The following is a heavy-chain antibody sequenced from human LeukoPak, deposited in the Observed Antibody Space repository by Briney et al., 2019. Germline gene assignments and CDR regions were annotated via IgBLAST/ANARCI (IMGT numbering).Heavy chain of an antibody. D-gene: IGHD3-16*02. CDR1: GFIFYSYA. CDR2: ITSNGGST. J-gene: IGHJ4*02. CDR3: TRGPGYDYVWGSYRVDY. V-gene: IGHV3-64*02. Sequence: GGSLRLSCAGSGFIFYSYAMHWVRQAPGRGLEYVSAITSNGGSTFYADSVKGRFTISRDNSKNTLYLQMGSLRAEDMAVCYCTRGPGYDYVWGSYRVDYWGQGTLVTVSS.